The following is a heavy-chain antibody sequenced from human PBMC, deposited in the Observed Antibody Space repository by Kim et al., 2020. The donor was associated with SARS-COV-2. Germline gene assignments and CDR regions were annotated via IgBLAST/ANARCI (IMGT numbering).Heavy chain of an antibody. J-gene: IGHJ5*02. V-gene: IGHV4-31*03. CDR3: ARLDFYDSGRGSLDT. CDR1: GASISGTPFY. CDR2: IYHRGTT. D-gene: IGHD3-10*01. Sequence: SETLSLTCTVSGASISGTPFYWTWIRQHPAKGLEWIGHIYHRGTTYYNPSLKSRVSISVDTSKNEFSLKVFSVTAADTAVYYCARLDFYDSGRGSLDTWGQGTLVTVSA.